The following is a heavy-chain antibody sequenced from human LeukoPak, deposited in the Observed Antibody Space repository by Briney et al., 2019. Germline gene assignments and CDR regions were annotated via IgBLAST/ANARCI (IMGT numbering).Heavy chain of an antibody. J-gene: IGHJ4*02. CDR2: IKHRGRS. V-gene: IGHV4-38-2*02. D-gene: IGHD2-15*01. CDR1: GSSISSDYY. CDR3: ARVVGATSIDY. Sequence: SETLSLTCSVSGSSISSDYYWGWVRQPPGKGLEWTGSIKHRGRSYYNPSLKSRVTISVDTSKNQFSLQLSSVTVADTAVYYCARVVGATSIDYWGQGILVTVSS.